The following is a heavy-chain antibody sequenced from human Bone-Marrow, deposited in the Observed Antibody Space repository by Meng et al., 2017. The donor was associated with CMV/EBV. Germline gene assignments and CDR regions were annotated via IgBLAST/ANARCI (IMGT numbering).Heavy chain of an antibody. Sequence: SGPTLVKPTQTLTLTCTFSGFSLSTSGVGVGWIRQPPGKALEWLALIYWNDDKRYSPSLKSRLTITKDTSKNQVVLTMTNMDPVDTATYYCASVGGYCSSTSCPFDAFDIWGQGTMVAASS. CDR2: IYWNDDK. CDR1: GFSLSTSGVG. D-gene: IGHD2-2*01. V-gene: IGHV2-5*01. J-gene: IGHJ3*02. CDR3: ASVGGYCSSTSCPFDAFDI.